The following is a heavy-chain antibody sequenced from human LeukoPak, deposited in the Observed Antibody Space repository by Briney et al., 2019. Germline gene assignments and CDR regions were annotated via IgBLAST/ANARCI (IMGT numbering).Heavy chain of an antibody. Sequence: PSETLSLTCTVSGGSISSYYWSWIRQPAGKGLEWIGRIYTSGSTNYNPSLKSRVTISVDTSKNQFSLKLSSVTAADTAVYYCASIHGSGSYSYYYYYMDVWGKGTTVTVSS. J-gene: IGHJ6*03. V-gene: IGHV4-4*07. CDR3: ASIHGSGSYSYYYYYMDV. CDR1: GGSISSYY. CDR2: IYTSGST. D-gene: IGHD3-10*01.